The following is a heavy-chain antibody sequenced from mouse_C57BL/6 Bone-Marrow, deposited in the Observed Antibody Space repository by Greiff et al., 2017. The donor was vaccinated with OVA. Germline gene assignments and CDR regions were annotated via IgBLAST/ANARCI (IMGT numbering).Heavy chain of an antibody. CDR3: ARQGDSSGSAWFAY. D-gene: IGHD3-2*02. CDR1: EYEFPSHD. CDR2: INSDGGST. V-gene: IGHV5-2*01. J-gene: IGHJ3*01. Sequence: DVQLVESGGGLVQPGESLKLSCESNEYEFPSHDMSWVRKTPEKRLELVAAINSDGGSTYYPDTMEGRFILSRDNTKKTLYLQMSSLRSEDTGLYYCARQGDSSGSAWFAYWGQGTLVTVSA.